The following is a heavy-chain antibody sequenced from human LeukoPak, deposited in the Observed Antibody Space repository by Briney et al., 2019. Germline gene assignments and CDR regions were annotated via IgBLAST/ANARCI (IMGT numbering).Heavy chain of an antibody. CDR2: IYYSGST. D-gene: IGHD3-22*01. CDR1: GGSFSGYY. Sequence: PSETLSLTCAVYGGSFSGYYWSWIRQPPGKGLEWIGSIYYSGSTYYNPSLKSRVTISVDTSKNQFSLKLSSVTAADTAVYYCARPMRPYYYYMDVWGKGTTVTVSS. CDR3: ARPMRPYYYYMDV. V-gene: IGHV4-34*01. J-gene: IGHJ6*03.